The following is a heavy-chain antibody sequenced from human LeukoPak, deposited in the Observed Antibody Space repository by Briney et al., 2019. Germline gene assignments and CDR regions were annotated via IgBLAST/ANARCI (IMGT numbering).Heavy chain of an antibody. CDR2: MNPNSGNT. V-gene: IGHV1-8*01. D-gene: IGHD6-19*01. CDR3: ARDIVVAD. J-gene: IGHJ4*02. Sequence: GLEWMGWMNPNSGNTGYAQKFQGRVTMTRNTSISTAYMELSSLRSEDTAVYYCARDIVVADWGQGTLVTVSS.